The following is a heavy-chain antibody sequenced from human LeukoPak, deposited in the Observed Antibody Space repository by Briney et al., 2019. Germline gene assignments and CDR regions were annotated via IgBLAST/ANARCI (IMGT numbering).Heavy chain of an antibody. J-gene: IGHJ4*02. CDR2: INSDGSST. Sequence: GGSLRLSCAASGFTFSSYWMHWVRQAPGKRLVWVSRINSDGSSTSYADSVKGRFTISRDNAKNTLYLQMNSLRAEDTAVYYCARWGSYSGSHFDYWGQGTLVTVSS. V-gene: IGHV3-74*01. CDR3: ARWGSYSGSHFDY. D-gene: IGHD1-26*01. CDR1: GFTFSSYW.